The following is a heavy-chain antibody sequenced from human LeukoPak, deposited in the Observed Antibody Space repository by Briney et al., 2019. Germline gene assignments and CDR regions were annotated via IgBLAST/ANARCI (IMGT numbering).Heavy chain of an antibody. V-gene: IGHV5-51*01. Sequence: GESLQISCQGSGYAFPNYWIGWVRHMPRKGLEWMGIIFPGDSDTRYNPSIRCQATISVDKSINTAYLQWSSLKASDTAMYYCATHGVGRLSCIGGSSSPADKWSEGTLVTV. CDR2: IFPGDSDT. D-gene: IGHD2-15*01. J-gene: IGHJ4*02. CDR3: ATHGVGRLSCIGGSSSPADK. CDR1: GYAFPNYW.